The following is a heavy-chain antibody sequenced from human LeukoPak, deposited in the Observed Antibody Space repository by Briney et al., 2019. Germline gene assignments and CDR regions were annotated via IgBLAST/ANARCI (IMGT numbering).Heavy chain of an antibody. CDR3: SSTTTFGIIIMSY. J-gene: IGHJ4*02. CDR1: GFTFSSYG. Sequence: PGGSLRLSCAASGFTFSSYGMHWVRQAPGKGLEWIGRIKGKTDGGTPDYAAPVKGRFTISRDDSRNTLYLQMNSLKTEDTAVYYCSSTTTFGIIIMSYWGQGTLVSVSS. CDR2: IKGKTDGGTP. V-gene: IGHV3-15*01. D-gene: IGHD3-3*01.